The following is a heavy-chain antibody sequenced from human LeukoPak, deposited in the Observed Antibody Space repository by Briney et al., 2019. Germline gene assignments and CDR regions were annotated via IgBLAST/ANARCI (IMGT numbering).Heavy chain of an antibody. CDR3: ARYCSGGSCYSHLYYYYGMDV. D-gene: IGHD2-15*01. Sequence: ASVKVSCRASGYTFINYGINWVRQAPGHGLEWMGWISAYNGNTNYAQKLQGRVTMTTDTSTSTAYMELRSLRSDDTAVYYCARYCSGGSCYSHLYYYYGMDVWGKGTTVTVSS. V-gene: IGHV1-18*04. CDR2: ISAYNGNT. J-gene: IGHJ6*04. CDR1: GYTFINYG.